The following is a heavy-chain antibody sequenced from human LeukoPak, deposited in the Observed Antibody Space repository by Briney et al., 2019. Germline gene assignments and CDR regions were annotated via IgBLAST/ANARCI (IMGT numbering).Heavy chain of an antibody. V-gene: IGHV3-48*03. CDR1: GFTFSSYE. CDR3: ARQFDWSQSFDY. D-gene: IGHD3-9*01. CDR2: ISSSGSTI. Sequence: GGSLRLSCAASGFTFSSYEMNWVRQAPGKGLEWVSYISSSGSTIYYADSATGRFTISRDNAKNSLYLQMNSLRAEDTAVYYCARQFDWSQSFDYWGQGTLVTVSS. J-gene: IGHJ4*02.